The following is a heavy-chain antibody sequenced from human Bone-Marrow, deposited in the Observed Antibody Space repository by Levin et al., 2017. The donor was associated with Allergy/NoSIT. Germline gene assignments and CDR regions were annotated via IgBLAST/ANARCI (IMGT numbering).Heavy chain of an antibody. J-gene: IGHJ3*02. CDR3: AKSRFTMVQGVIVAFDS. V-gene: IGHV3-23*01. CDR1: GFTFSSYA. CDR2: ISGSGGST. D-gene: IGHD3-10*01. Sequence: GESLKISCAASGFTFSSYAMSWVRQAPGKGLEWVSAISGSGGSTYYADSVKGRFTISRDNSKNTLYLQMNSLRAEDTAVYYCAKSRFTMVQGVIVAFDSWGQGTMVTVSS.